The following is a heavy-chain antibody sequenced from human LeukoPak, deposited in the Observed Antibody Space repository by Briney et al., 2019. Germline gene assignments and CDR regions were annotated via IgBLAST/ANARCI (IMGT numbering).Heavy chain of an antibody. J-gene: IGHJ4*02. V-gene: IGHV4-39*01. CDR2: IYYSGST. Sequence: SETLSLTCTVSGGSISSSSYYWGWIRQPPGKGLEWIGSIYYSGSTYYNPSLKSRVTISVDTSKNQFSLKLSSVTAADTAVYYCARHPAGFSSGWQLDYWGQGTLVTVSS. D-gene: IGHD6-19*01. CDR3: ARHPAGFSSGWQLDY. CDR1: GGSISSSSYY.